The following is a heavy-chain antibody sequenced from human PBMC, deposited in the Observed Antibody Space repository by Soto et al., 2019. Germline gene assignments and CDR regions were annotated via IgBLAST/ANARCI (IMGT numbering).Heavy chain of an antibody. V-gene: IGHV1-69*01. CDR1: GGTFSSYA. J-gene: IGHJ5*02. CDR2: IIPIFGTA. D-gene: IGHD3-22*01. Sequence: QVQLVQSGAEVKKPGSSVKVSCKASGGTFSSYAISWVRQAPGQGLEWMGGIIPIFGTANYAQKFQGRVTITADESTSTDYMELSSLRSEDTAVYYCAVADYYDSSGYYDRGRFDPWGQGTLVTVSS. CDR3: AVADYYDSSGYYDRGRFDP.